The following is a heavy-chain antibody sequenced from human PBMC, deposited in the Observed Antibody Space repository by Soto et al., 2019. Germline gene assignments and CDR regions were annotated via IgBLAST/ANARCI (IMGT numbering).Heavy chain of an antibody. D-gene: IGHD6-19*01. CDR3: AKVRYSSPMGYYYGMDV. CDR2: IIPIFGTA. J-gene: IGHJ6*02. V-gene: IGHV1-69*13. Sequence: ASVKVSCKASRVAFSKFIVTWVRQAPGLGLEWVGGIIPIFGTANYAQKFQGRVTITADESTSTSYMEVNSLRSEDTAVYYCAKVRYSSPMGYYYGMDVWGQGTTVTVSS. CDR1: RVAFSKFI.